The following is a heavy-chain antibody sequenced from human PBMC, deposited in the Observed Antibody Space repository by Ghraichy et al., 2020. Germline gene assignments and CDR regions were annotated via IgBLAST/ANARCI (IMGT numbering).Heavy chain of an antibody. CDR3: ARERNIAARRWFDP. J-gene: IGHJ5*02. D-gene: IGHD6-6*01. CDR2: ISSSSSYI. V-gene: IGHV3-21*01. CDR1: GFTFSSYS. Sequence: GGSLRLSCAASGFTFSSYSMNWVRQAPGKGLEWVSSISSSSSYIYYADSVKGRFTISRDNAKNSLYLQMNSLRAEDTAVYYCARERNIAARRWFDPWGQGTLVTVSS.